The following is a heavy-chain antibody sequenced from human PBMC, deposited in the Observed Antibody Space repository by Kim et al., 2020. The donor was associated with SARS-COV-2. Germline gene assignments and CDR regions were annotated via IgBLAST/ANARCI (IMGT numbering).Heavy chain of an antibody. V-gene: IGHV3-33*01. J-gene: IGHJ6*02. Sequence: YYADSEKGRFTISRDNSKNTLYLQMNSLRAEDTAVYYCARDTRDYYGMDVWGQGTTVTVSS. CDR3: ARDTRDYYGMDV.